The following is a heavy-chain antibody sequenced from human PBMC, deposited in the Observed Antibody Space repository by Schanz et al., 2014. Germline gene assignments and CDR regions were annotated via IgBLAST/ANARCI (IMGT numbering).Heavy chain of an antibody. D-gene: IGHD6-13*01. CDR1: GFTFSNYW. V-gene: IGHV3-48*01. CDR3: ARGLIAAAGGAFDY. Sequence: EVQLVESGGGLVQPGGSLRLSCVASGFTFSNYWMTWVRQAPGKGLEWVSYISSSSSTRYYADSVKSRFTISRDNSRNTLYLQMNSLRAEDTAVYYCARGLIAAAGGAFDYWGQGTLVAVSA. CDR2: ISSSSSTR. J-gene: IGHJ4*02.